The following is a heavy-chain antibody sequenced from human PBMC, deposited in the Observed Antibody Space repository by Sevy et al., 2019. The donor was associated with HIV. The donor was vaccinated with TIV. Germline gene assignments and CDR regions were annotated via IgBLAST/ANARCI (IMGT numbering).Heavy chain of an antibody. CDR2: IFPADSDT. J-gene: IGHJ6*02. CDR1: GYSFTTSW. CDR3: ARARGIPHYYYGMDV. D-gene: IGHD1-26*01. V-gene: IGHV5-51*01. Sequence: GESLKISCKASGYSFTTSWIGWVRQMPGKGLEWMGIIFPADSDTRYSPSCQGQVTISADNSISTAYLQRSSLKASDTAMYYCARARGIPHYYYGMDVWGQGTTVTVSS.